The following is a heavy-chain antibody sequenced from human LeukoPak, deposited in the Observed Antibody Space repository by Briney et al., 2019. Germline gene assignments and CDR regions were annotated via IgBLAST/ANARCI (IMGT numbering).Heavy chain of an antibody. D-gene: IGHD3-10*01. CDR3: AKGYYGHVSFDC. CDR1: GFTFSRYW. Sequence: PGGSLRLSCEASGFTFSRYWMHWVRQAPGKGLEWVSGLSNTGGSISYTDSVKGRFTISRDNSKNTLYLQMNSLRAEDTAVYYCAKGYYGHVSFDCWGQGTLVTVSS. J-gene: IGHJ4*02. V-gene: IGHV3-23*01. CDR2: LSNTGGSI.